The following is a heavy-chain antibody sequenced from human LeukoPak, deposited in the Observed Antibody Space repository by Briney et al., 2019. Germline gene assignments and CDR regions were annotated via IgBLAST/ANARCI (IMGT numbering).Heavy chain of an antibody. J-gene: IGHJ4*02. CDR2: ISAYNGNT. Sequence: ASVKVSCKASGYTFTNYGISWVRQAPGQGLEWMGWISAYNGNTDYAQNLQGRVTMTTDTLTSTAYMELRSPRSDDTAVYYCARDQSLVAYSSTWFDYWGQGTPVTVSS. CDR1: GYTFTNYG. D-gene: IGHD6-13*01. CDR3: ARDQSLVAYSSTWFDY. V-gene: IGHV1-18*01.